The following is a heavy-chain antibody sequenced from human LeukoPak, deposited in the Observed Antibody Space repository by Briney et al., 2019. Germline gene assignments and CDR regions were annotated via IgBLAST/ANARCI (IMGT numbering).Heavy chain of an antibody. Sequence: PSETLSLTCTVSGGSISSYYWSWIRQPPGKGLEWIGYIYYSGSTNYNPSLKSRVTISVDTSKNQFSLKLSSVTAADTAVYYCARGSSSWYERGAFDIWGQGTMVTVSS. D-gene: IGHD6-13*01. CDR2: IYYSGST. J-gene: IGHJ3*02. CDR3: ARGSSSWYERGAFDI. V-gene: IGHV4-59*01. CDR1: GGSISSYY.